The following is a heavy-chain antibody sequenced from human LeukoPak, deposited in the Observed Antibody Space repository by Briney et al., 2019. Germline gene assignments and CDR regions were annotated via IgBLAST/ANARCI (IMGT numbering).Heavy chain of an antibody. CDR1: SGSFSGYY. CDR2: INHSGST. Sequence: SETLSLTCAVYSGSFSGYYWNWIRQPPGKGLEWIGEINHSGSTNYNPSLKSRVTISVDTSKNQFSLKLSSVTAADTAMYYCARVSRKGRKRNYYMDVWGKGTTVTVSS. CDR3: ARVSRKGRKRNYYMDV. D-gene: IGHD2-15*01. V-gene: IGHV4-34*01. J-gene: IGHJ6*03.